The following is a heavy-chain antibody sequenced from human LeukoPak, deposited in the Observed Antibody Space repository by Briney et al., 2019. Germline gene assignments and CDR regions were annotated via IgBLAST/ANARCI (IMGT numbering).Heavy chain of an antibody. D-gene: IGHD5-18*01. CDR1: GYTFTSYG. V-gene: IGHV1-18*01. CDR2: ISAYNGNT. J-gene: IGHJ4*02. Sequence: PVASVKVSCKASGYTFTSYGISWVRQAPGQGLEWMGWISAYNGNTNYAQKLQGRVTMTTDTSTSTAYMELRSLRSDDTAVYYCARDNRLWLPNYFDYWGQGTLVTVSS. CDR3: ARDNRLWLPNYFDY.